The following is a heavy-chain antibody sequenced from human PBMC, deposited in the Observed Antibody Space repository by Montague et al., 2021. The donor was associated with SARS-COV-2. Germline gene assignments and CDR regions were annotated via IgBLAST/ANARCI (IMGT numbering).Heavy chain of an antibody. CDR3: ARHGDSGYEPDGFHI. CDR2: IHYSGST. J-gene: IGHJ3*02. CDR1: GGSISSRSYY. Sequence: SETLSLTCTVSGGSISSRSYYWGWLRQSPGMGLEWIGSIHYSGSTFYNPSLKSRVTISVDTSKNQFSLRVSGVTAEDTTVYFCARHGDSGYEPDGFHIWGQGTRVTVSS. D-gene: IGHD5-12*01. V-gene: IGHV4-39*01.